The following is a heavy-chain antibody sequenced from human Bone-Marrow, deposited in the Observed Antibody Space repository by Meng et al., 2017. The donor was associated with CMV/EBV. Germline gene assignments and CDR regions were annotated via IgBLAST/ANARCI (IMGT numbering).Heavy chain of an antibody. V-gene: IGHV1-8*03. Sequence: ASVKVSCKASGYTFTSYDINWVRQATGQGLEWMGWMNPNSGNTGYAQKFQGRVTITRNTSISTAYMELSSLRSEDTAVYYCARRVPAAIRSGVVWFDPWGQGTLVTGSS. CDR3: ARRVPAAIRSGVVWFDP. CDR1: GYTFTSYD. CDR2: MNPNSGNT. J-gene: IGHJ5*02. D-gene: IGHD2-2*02.